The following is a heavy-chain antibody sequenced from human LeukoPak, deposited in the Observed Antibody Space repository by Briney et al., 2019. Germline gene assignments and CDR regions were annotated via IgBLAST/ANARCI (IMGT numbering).Heavy chain of an antibody. Sequence: SVKVSCKASGGTFSSYAISWVRQAPGQGLEWMGGIIPIFGTANYAQKFQGRVTITTDESTSTAYMELSSLRSEDTAVYYCARMYCYGSGSYSNSAHFDYWGQGTLVTVSS. J-gene: IGHJ4*02. D-gene: IGHD3-10*01. CDR3: ARMYCYGSGSYSNSAHFDY. CDR2: IIPIFGTA. CDR1: GGTFSSYA. V-gene: IGHV1-69*05.